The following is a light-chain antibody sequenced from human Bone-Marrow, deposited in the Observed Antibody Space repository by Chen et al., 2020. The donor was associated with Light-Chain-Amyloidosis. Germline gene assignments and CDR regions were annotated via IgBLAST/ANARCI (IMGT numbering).Light chain of an antibody. CDR3: DQSYSTLT. V-gene: IGKV1-39*01. CDR2: AIF. CDR1: QGISRY. J-gene: IGKJ4*01. Sequence: DIQMIQSPSSLAASVGDRVTISCRASQGISRYLNWYHQKPGEAPKLLFYAIFKLQSGVPSRFSGSGSGTDFTLTFSYLHPSDFATYIFDQSYSTLTFCRGTKMEIK.